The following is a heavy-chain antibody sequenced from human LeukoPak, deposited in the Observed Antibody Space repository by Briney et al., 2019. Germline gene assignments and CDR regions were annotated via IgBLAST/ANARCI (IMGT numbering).Heavy chain of an antibody. CDR1: GFTVSTNY. J-gene: IGHJ2*01. Sequence: QSGGSLRLSCAASGFTVSTNYMSWVRQAPGEGLEWVSLIYSDGNTYYADSVTGRFNISRDNSKDTLYLQMNSLRVEDTAVYYCVREVSTVVPSSYYYFDLWGRGALVTVSS. CDR2: IYSDGNT. D-gene: IGHD4-23*01. CDR3: VREVSTVVPSSYYYFDL. V-gene: IGHV3-66*01.